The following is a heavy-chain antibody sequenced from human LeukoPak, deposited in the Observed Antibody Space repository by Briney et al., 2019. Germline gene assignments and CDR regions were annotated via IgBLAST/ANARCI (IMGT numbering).Heavy chain of an antibody. CDR2: IYSSGST. CDR3: AKSGGYGLIDY. V-gene: IGHV4-38-2*02. Sequence: ASETLSLTCTVSGYSISSGYYWGWIRQPPGKGLEWIGSIYSSGSTYYNSSLKSRVTISIDTSKNQVSLKMSSVTAADTAVYYCAKSGGYGLIDYWGQGTLVTVSS. J-gene: IGHJ4*01. CDR1: GYSISSGYY. D-gene: IGHD6-25*01.